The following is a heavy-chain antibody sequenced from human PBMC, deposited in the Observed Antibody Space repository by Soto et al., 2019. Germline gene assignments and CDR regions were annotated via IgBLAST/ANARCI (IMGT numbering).Heavy chain of an antibody. CDR1: GFTFSSYA. D-gene: IGHD3-9*01. J-gene: IGHJ3*02. V-gene: IGHV3-66*01. CDR3: AKTPPRYFAWFGAFDT. CDR2: VYSGGST. Sequence: PGGSLRLSCAASGFTFSSYAMHWVRQAPGKGLEWVAVVYSGGSTYYADSVKGRFTISRDNSKKTVSLQMNNLRAGDTAVYYCAKTPPRYFAWFGAFDTWGQGTMVTVS.